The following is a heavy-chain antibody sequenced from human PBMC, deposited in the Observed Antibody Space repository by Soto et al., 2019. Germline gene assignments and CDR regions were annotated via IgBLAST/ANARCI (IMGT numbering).Heavy chain of an antibody. Sequence: QVQLQQWGAGPLRPLETLSLTCGVSGGSFSGYYWAWIRQSPGKGLEWIGEINDRGSINYHPSLKSRVSISVDTSKNHYSLNLRSVTAADTAVYYCARESHDMLTGPPWVWYFDLWGRGTLVTVSS. CDR2: INDRGSI. D-gene: IGHD3-9*01. V-gene: IGHV4-34*01. J-gene: IGHJ2*01. CDR1: GGSFSGYY. CDR3: ARESHDMLTGPPWVWYFDL.